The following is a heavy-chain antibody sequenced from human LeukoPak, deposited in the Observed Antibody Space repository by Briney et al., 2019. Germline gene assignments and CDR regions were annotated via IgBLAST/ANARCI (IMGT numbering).Heavy chain of an antibody. CDR2: IYYSGST. J-gene: IGHJ1*01. CDR1: GGSISSYY. D-gene: IGHD5-18*01. CDR3: ARSGYSYGYGYFQH. Sequence: PSETLSLTCTVSGGSISSYYWSWIRQPPGKGLEWIGYIYYSGSTNYNPSLKSRVTISVDTSKNQFSLKLSSVTAADTAVYYCARSGYSYGYGYFQHWARAPWSPSPQ. V-gene: IGHV4-59*01.